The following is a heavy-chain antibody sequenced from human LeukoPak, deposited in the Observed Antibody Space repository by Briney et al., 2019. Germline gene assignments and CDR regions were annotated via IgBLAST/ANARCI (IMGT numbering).Heavy chain of an antibody. CDR2: IYTSGST. V-gene: IGHV4-61*02. Sequence: SETLSLTCTVSGGSISSGSYYWSWIRQPAGKGLEWIGRIYTSGSTNYNPSLKSRVTISVDTSKNQFSLKLSSVTAADTAVYYCARDWASTNFWSGYSVWFDPWGQGTLVTVSS. D-gene: IGHD3-3*01. CDR1: GGSISSGSYY. J-gene: IGHJ5*02. CDR3: ARDWASTNFWSGYSVWFDP.